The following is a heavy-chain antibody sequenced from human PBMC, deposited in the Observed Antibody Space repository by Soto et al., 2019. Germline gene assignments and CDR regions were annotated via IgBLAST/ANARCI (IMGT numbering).Heavy chain of an antibody. V-gene: IGHV4-30-4*01. CDR1: GGSISSGDYY. CDR3: ASRHNTYYDDIGSFDI. D-gene: IGHD3-22*01. J-gene: IGHJ3*02. Sequence: PSETLSLTCTVSGGSISSGDYYWSWIRQPPGKGLECIGYIYYSGSTYYNPSLKSRVTISVDTSKNQFSLKLSSVTAADTAVYYCASRHNTYYDDIGSFDIWGQGTMLTVS. CDR2: IYYSGST.